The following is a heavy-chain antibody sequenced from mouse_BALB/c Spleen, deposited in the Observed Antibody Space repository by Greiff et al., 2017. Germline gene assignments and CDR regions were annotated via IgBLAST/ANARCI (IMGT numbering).Heavy chain of an antibody. V-gene: IGHV1-63*02. Sequence: VQLQQSGAELVRPGTSVKISCKASGYTFTNYWLGWVKQRPGHGLEWIGDIYPGGGYTNYNEKFKGKATLTADTSSSTAYMQLSSLTSEDSAVYFCARGTYYGSSYDYWGQGTTLTVSS. J-gene: IGHJ2*01. CDR3: ARGTYYGSSYDY. D-gene: IGHD1-1*01. CDR2: IYPGGGYT. CDR1: GYTFTNYW.